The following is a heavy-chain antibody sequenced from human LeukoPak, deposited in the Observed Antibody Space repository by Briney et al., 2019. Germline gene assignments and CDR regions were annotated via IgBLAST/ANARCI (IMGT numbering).Heavy chain of an antibody. Sequence: PSQTLSLTCTVSGGSISSGSYYWSWIRQPAGKGLEWIGRIYTSGSANYNPSLKSRVTISVDTSKNQFSLKLSSVTAADTAVYYCARGVQGDSSGLNFDYWGQGTLVTVSS. D-gene: IGHD3-22*01. CDR2: IYTSGSA. V-gene: IGHV4-61*02. CDR3: ARGVQGDSSGLNFDY. CDR1: GGSISSGSYY. J-gene: IGHJ4*02.